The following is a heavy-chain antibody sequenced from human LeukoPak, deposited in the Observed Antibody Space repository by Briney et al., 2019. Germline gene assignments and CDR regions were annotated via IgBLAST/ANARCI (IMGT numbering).Heavy chain of an antibody. V-gene: IGHV1-8*01. CDR3: ARGPVGATLDY. CDR1: GYTFTSYE. D-gene: IGHD1-26*01. J-gene: IGHJ4*02. CDR2: MNPNSGNT. Sequence: ASVKVSCKASGYTFTSYEINWVRQATGQGLEWMGRMNPNSGNTGYAQKFQGRVTMTRNTSISTAYMEQSSLRSEDTAVYYCARGPVGATLDYWGQGTLVTVSS.